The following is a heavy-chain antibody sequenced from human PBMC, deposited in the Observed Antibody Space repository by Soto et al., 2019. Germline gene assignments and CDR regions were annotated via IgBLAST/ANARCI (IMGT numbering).Heavy chain of an antibody. CDR3: ARQQLLPFYYALDV. Sequence: KASETLSLTCTVSGGSISGYYWSWIRQPPGKGLEYIGYIYYRGSTNYNPSLKSRVTMSVDTSRNQFSLKLNSVTAADTAVYYCARQQLLPFYYALDVWGQGTTVTVSS. CDR1: GGSISGYY. D-gene: IGHD6-13*01. J-gene: IGHJ6*02. CDR2: IYYRGST. V-gene: IGHV4-59*01.